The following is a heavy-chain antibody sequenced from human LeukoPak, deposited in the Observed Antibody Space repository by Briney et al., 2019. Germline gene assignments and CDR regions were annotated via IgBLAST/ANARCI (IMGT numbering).Heavy chain of an antibody. CDR2: INPNSGGT. CDR1: GYTFTGYY. J-gene: IGHJ4*02. CDR3: ARDFDIVVVPAAYLEDDY. Sequence: ASVKASCKASGYTFTGYYMHWVRQAPGQGLEWMGWINPNSGGTNYAQKFQGRVTMTRDTSISTAYMELSRLRSDDTAVYYCARDFDIVVVPAAYLEDDYWGQGTLVTVSS. V-gene: IGHV1-2*02. D-gene: IGHD2-2*01.